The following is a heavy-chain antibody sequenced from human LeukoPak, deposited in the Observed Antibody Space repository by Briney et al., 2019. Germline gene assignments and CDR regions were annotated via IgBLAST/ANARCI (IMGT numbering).Heavy chain of an antibody. CDR1: GLTFDDYA. D-gene: IGHD5-18*01. CDR2: ISGDGGST. Sequence: GGSLRLSCAASGLTFDDYAMHWVRQAPGKGLEWVSLISGDGGSTYYADSVKGRFTISRDNSKNSLYLQMNSLTTEDPALYYCAKDRGGYSYAADYWGQGTLVTVSS. V-gene: IGHV3-43*02. J-gene: IGHJ4*02. CDR3: AKDRGGYSYAADY.